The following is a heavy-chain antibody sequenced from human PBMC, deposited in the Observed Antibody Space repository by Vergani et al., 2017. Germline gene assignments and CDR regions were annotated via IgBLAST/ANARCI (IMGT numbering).Heavy chain of an antibody. CDR1: GITFKNAW. CDR2: IRSKNDGGIA. V-gene: IGHV3-15*01. D-gene: IGHD2-2*02. Sequence: EVQVVGSGGGLIKPGGSLRLSCVVSGITFKNAWINWVRQAPGKGLEWIGRIRSKNDGGIADYAAPLKGRFTISRDDSKDSAFLLVNNLKTEDTAVYFCYTDYHDYWGQGTRVTVSS. J-gene: IGHJ4*02. CDR3: YTDYHDY.